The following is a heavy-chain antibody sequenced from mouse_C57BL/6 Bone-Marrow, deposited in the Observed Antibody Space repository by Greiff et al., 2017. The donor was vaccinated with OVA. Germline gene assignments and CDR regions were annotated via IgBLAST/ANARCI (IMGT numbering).Heavy chain of an antibody. CDR2: ISYDGSN. CDR1: GYSITSGYY. D-gene: IGHD2-12*01. Sequence: EVQRVESGPGLVKPSQSLSLTSSVTGYSITSGYYWNWIRQFPGNKLEWMGYISYDGSNNYNPSLKNRISITRDTSKNQFFLKLNSVTTEDTATYYCAREGYSLDYWGQGTTLTVSS. J-gene: IGHJ2*01. V-gene: IGHV3-6*01. CDR3: AREGYSLDY.